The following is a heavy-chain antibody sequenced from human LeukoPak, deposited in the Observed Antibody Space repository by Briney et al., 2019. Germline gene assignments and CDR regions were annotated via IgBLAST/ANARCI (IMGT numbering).Heavy chain of an antibody. CDR3: ARQSPYYGSGSYHKD. V-gene: IGHV4-38-2*02. CDR1: GYSISSGYY. J-gene: IGHJ4*02. Sequence: PSETLSLTCTVSGYSISSGYYWGWIRQPPGKGLEWIGSIYHSGRTFYNPSLKSRVTISVDTSKNQFSLKLSSVTAADTAVYYCARQSPYYGSGSYHKDWGQGTLVTVSS. D-gene: IGHD3-10*01. CDR2: IYHSGRT.